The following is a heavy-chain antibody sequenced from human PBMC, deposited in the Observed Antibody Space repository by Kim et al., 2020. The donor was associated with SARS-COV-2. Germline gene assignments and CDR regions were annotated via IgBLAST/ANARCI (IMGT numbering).Heavy chain of an antibody. V-gene: IGHV4-30-2*01. CDR2: IYYSGTS. D-gene: IGHD4-17*01. J-gene: IGHJ2*01. CDR3: ARGGASTVTSFWYFDL. CDR1: GGSLSSGGYV. Sequence: SETLSLTCRVSGGSLSSGGYVWSWIRQAPGKGPEWIGYIYYSGTSHHNPALSRRVTLSIERSKNQITLQLSSVTAADTAVYFCARGGASTVTSFWYFDLWGRGTLVSVSS.